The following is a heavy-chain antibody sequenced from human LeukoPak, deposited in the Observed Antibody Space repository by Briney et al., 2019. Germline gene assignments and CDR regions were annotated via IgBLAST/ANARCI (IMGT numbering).Heavy chain of an antibody. J-gene: IGHJ4*02. Sequence: GGSLRLSCAASGFTFSSYGMYWVRQAPGKGLEWVAFIRYDGSNKYYADSVKGRFTISRDNPKNTLYLQMKSLRAEDTAVYYCAKDCVAPYCSSTSCYDYWGQGTLVTVSS. D-gene: IGHD2-2*01. CDR3: AKDCVAPYCSSTSCYDY. CDR2: IRYDGSNK. V-gene: IGHV3-30*02. CDR1: GFTFSSYG.